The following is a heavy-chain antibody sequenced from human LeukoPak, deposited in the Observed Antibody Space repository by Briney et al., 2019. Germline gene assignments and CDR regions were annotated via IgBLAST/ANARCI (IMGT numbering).Heavy chain of an antibody. CDR2: IWYDGNNK. J-gene: IGHJ4*02. V-gene: IGHV3-33*06. CDR1: GFTFSSYG. D-gene: IGHD1-26*01. Sequence: GGSLRLSCAASGFTFSSYGRHWVRQAPGKGLEGVAVIWYDGNNKYYADSVKGRFTISRDNSQNKLYLQMNSLRVEDTAVYYCAKDTGLVAATRYYFDYWGQGTLVTVSS. CDR3: AKDTGLVAATRYYFDY.